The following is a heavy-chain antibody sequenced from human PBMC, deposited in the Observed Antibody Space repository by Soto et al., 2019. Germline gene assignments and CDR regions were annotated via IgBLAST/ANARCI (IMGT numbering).Heavy chain of an antibody. CDR3: AKDARRITVNFDY. D-gene: IGHD4-17*01. J-gene: IGHJ4*02. CDR2: ISYDGSNK. Sequence: QVQLVESGGGVVQPGRSLRLSCAASGFTFSSYGMHWVRQAPGKGLEWVAVISYDGSNKYYADSVKGRFTISRDNSKNTQYLQMNSLRAEDTAGYYCAKDARRITVNFDYWGQGTLVTVSS. V-gene: IGHV3-30*18. CDR1: GFTFSSYG.